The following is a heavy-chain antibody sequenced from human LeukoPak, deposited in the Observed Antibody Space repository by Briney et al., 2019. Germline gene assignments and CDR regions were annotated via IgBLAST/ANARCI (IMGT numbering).Heavy chain of an antibody. J-gene: IGHJ4*02. Sequence: GGSLRLSCAASGFTFNKYAIHWARQAPGKGLEWVAVISNDGSNKYYADSVKGRFTISRDNSKNTLYLQMNSLRAEDTAVYYCAKEKESTEIDYWGQGTLVTVSS. CDR2: ISNDGSNK. CDR3: AKEKESTEIDY. CDR1: GFTFNKYA. V-gene: IGHV3-30*18.